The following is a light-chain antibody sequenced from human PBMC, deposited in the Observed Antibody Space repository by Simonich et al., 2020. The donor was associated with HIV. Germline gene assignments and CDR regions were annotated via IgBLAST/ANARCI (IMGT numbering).Light chain of an antibody. CDR2: SNS. CDR3: ATWDDSLNGWV. CDR1: SSNLGSNT. Sequence: QSVLTQPPSASGTPGQRVTISCSGSSSNLGSNTVNWYQQLPGTAPKVLIYSNSQRPSGFPDRFSGSKSGTSASLAISGLQSEDEADYYCATWDDSLNGWVFGGGTKLTVL. J-gene: IGLJ3*02. V-gene: IGLV1-44*01.